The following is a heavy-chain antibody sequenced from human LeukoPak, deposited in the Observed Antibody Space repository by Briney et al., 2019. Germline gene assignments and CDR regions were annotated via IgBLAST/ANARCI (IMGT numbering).Heavy chain of an antibody. D-gene: IGHD3-3*01. J-gene: IGHJ4*02. Sequence: ASVTVSCKASGYIFTTYYMNWVRQAPGQGFEWMGIINPSVGSTSYAQKFQGRVTMTRDTSTSTVYMELSSLRSEDTAVYYCVRGGYDFSSGYYPSRWGQGTLVTVSS. CDR1: GYIFTTYY. CDR3: VRGGYDFSSGYYPSR. V-gene: IGHV1-46*01. CDR2: INPSVGST.